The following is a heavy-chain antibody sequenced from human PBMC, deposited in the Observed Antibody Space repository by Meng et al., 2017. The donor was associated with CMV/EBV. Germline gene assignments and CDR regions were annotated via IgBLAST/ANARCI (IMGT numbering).Heavy chain of an antibody. CDR1: GFTFSSYS. Sequence: ETLSLTCAASGFTFSSYSMNWVRQAPGKGLEWVSYISSSSSTIYYADSVKGRFTISRDNAKNSLYLQMNSLRAEDTAVYYCARDYYDSSGYYDYWGQGTLVTVSS. V-gene: IGHV3-48*04. CDR3: ARDYYDSSGYYDY. J-gene: IGHJ4*02. CDR2: ISSSSSTI. D-gene: IGHD3-22*01.